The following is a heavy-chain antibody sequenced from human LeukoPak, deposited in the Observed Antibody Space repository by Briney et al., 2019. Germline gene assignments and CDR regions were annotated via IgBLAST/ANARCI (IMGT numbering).Heavy chain of an antibody. Sequence: RGSLRLSSAASGFTFSSYWMSWVRQAPGKGLEWVANIKQDGSEKYYVDSVKGRFTISRDNAKNSLYLQMSSLRVEDTAVYYCAKVAKYYYGSETYYFFEHWGQGTPVTASS. CDR3: AKVAKYYYGSETYYFFEH. J-gene: IGHJ4*02. V-gene: IGHV3-7*01. CDR1: GFTFSSYW. CDR2: IKQDGSEK. D-gene: IGHD3-10*01.